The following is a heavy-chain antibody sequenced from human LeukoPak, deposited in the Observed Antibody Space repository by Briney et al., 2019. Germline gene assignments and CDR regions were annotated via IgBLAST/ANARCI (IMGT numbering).Heavy chain of an antibody. D-gene: IGHD4-17*01. V-gene: IGHV4-34*01. CDR2: INHSGST. Sequence: PSETLSLTCAVYGGSFSGYYWSWIRQPPGKGLEWIGEINHSGSTNYNPSLKSRVTISVDTSKNQFSLKLSSVTAADTAVYYCARHGERATVTTFYYYYYYYMDVWGKGTTVTISS. CDR1: GGSFSGYY. CDR3: ARHGERATVTTFYYYYYYYMDV. J-gene: IGHJ6*03.